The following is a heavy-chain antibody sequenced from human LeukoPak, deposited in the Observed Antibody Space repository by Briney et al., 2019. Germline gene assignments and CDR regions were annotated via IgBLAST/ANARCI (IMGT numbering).Heavy chain of an antibody. V-gene: IGHV3-66*02. J-gene: IGHJ4*02. CDR1: GFTFSTYA. CDR3: ARDGYYDILSAVMANDY. D-gene: IGHD3-9*01. Sequence: PGGSLRLSCAASGFTFSTYAMSWVRQAPGKGLEWVSVIYSGGSTYYADSVKGRFTISRDNSKNTLYLQMNSPRAEDTAVYYCARDGYYDILSAVMANDYWGQGTLVTVSS. CDR2: IYSGGST.